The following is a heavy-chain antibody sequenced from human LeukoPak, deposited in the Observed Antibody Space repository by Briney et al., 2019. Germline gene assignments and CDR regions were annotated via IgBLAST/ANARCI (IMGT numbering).Heavy chain of an antibody. D-gene: IGHD1-26*01. CDR1: GFTFSSYA. Sequence: LSGGSLRLSCAASGFTFSSYAMHWVRQAPGKGLEWVAVISYDGSNKYYADSVKGRFTISRDNSKNTLYLQMNSLRAEDTAVYYCARENSGSCSHFDYWGQGTLVTVSS. J-gene: IGHJ4*02. V-gene: IGHV3-30-3*01. CDR2: ISYDGSNK. CDR3: ARENSGSCSHFDY.